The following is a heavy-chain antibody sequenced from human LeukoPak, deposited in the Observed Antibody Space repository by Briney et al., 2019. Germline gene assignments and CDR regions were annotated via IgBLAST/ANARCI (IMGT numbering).Heavy chain of an antibody. Sequence: GGSLRLSYAASGFTVSSNYMSWVRQAPGKGLEWVSVIYSGGSTYYADSVKGRFTISRDNSKSVLYLQMSSLRAEDTAVYFCAKKAGAVAGGYFDCWGQGTLVTVSS. CDR1: GFTVSSNY. D-gene: IGHD6-19*01. CDR2: IYSGGST. J-gene: IGHJ4*02. V-gene: IGHV3-53*05. CDR3: AKKAGAVAGGYFDC.